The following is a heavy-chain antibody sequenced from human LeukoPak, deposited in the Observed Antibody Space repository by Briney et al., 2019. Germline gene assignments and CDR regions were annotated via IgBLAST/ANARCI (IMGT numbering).Heavy chain of an antibody. J-gene: IGHJ4*02. CDR3: ARDLRNPVLRFLEWLDY. D-gene: IGHD3-3*01. CDR1: GFTFSRYW. Sequence: GGSLRLSCAASGFTFSRYWMSWVRQAPGKGLEWVANIKQDGSEKYYVDSVKGRFTISRDNAKNSLYLQMNSLRAEDTAVYYCARDLRNPVLRFLEWLDYWGQGTLVTVSS. V-gene: IGHV3-7*01. CDR2: IKQDGSEK.